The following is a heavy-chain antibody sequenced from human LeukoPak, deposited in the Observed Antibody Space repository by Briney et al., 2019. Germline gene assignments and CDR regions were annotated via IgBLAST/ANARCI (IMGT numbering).Heavy chain of an antibody. CDR1: GGSFSGYY. D-gene: IGHD5-24*01. J-gene: IGHJ4*02. Sequence: SETLSLTCAVYGGSFSGYYWSWIRQPPGKGLEWIGEINHSGSTNYNPSLKSRVTISVDTSKNQFSLKLSSVTAADTAVYYCARRRDGYNYDFDYWGQGTLVTVSS. V-gene: IGHV4-34*01. CDR2: INHSGST. CDR3: ARRRDGYNYDFDY.